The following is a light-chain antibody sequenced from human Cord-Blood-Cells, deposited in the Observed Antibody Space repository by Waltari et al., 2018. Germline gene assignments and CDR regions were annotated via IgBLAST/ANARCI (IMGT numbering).Light chain of an antibody. Sequence: QSALTQPASVSGSTGQSITISFTGTSSDVGGYNYVSWYPQHPGKDPKLMIYDVSNRPSGVSNRFSGSKSVNTASLTISGLQAEDEADYYCSSYTSSILYVFGTGTKVTVL. CDR2: DVS. CDR3: SSYTSSILYV. J-gene: IGLJ1*01. CDR1: SSDVGGYNY. V-gene: IGLV2-14*03.